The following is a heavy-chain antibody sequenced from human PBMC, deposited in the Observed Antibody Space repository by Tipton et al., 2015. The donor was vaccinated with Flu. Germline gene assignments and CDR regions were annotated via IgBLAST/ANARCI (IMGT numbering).Heavy chain of an antibody. J-gene: IGHJ4*02. CDR1: GFTFSSYG. D-gene: IGHD1-7*01. Sequence: GSLRLSCAASGFTFSSYGMHWVRQAPGMGLEWVAFIRNDGSRESYADSVKGRFTISRDNSKNTLSVEMNNLRTEDTAVYYCAKGGIGVTGATFWGQGTPVTVSS. CDR2: IRNDGSRE. CDR3: AKGGIGVTGATF. V-gene: IGHV3-30*02.